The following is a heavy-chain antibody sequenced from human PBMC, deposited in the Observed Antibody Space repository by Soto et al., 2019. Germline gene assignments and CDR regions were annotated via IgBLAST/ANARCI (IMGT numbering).Heavy chain of an antibody. Sequence: GWSQCLFCQASGFTFTSYAMGWVPQSPGKGQDCVAEYSIGGSTHSADSVRRRFTISRDNSTSTLSLQMNSMTADNTAVSFCGKRRGDGMHFDHWGQGTLVTVAS. V-gene: IGHV3-23*01. CDR3: GKRRGDGMHFDH. D-gene: IGHD2-21*02. CDR2: YSIGGST. J-gene: IGHJ4*02. CDR1: GFTFTSYA.